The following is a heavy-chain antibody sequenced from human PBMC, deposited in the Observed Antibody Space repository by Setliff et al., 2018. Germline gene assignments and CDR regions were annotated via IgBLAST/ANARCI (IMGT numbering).Heavy chain of an antibody. Sequence: PGGSLRLSCEGSGFTFSLYWMTWVRQAPGKGLEWVANIKLDGSEKYYVDSVKGRFTISRDNAKNSLYLQMNSLKTEDTAVYYCVRGNCSSTSCYYYYYMDVWGKGTTVTVSS. J-gene: IGHJ6*03. D-gene: IGHD2-2*01. CDR1: GFTFSLYW. V-gene: IGHV3-7*01. CDR2: IKLDGSEK. CDR3: VRGNCSSTSCYYYYYMDV.